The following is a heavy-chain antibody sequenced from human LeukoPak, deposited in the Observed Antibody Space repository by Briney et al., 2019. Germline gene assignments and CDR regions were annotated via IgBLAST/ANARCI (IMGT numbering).Heavy chain of an antibody. V-gene: IGHV3-21*01. CDR1: GFTFNTYS. CDR3: AKTSLSDPSGHYYYMDV. D-gene: IGHD3-3*01. J-gene: IGHJ6*03. CDR2: IDSSGGYM. Sequence: PGGSLRLSCEASGFTFNTYSMNWARQAPGQGLEWVSSIDSSGGYMFYADSVKARFTISRDNSQNTVSLQLNNLRIEDTALYYCAKTSLSDPSGHYYYMDVWGKGTTVTVSS.